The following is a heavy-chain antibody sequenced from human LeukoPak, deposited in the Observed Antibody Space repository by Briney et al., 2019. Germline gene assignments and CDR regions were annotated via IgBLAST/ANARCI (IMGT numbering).Heavy chain of an antibody. J-gene: IGHJ4*02. D-gene: IGHD3-3*01. V-gene: IGHV4-34*01. CDR2: INHSGST. Sequence: SETLSLTCAVYGGSFSGYYWSWIRQPPGKGLEWIGEINHSGSTNYNPSLKSRLTISVDTSKNQFSLKLSSVTAADTAVYYCARGALDYDFWSGYSYYFDYWGQGTLVTVSS. CDR1: GGSFSGYY. CDR3: ARGALDYDFWSGYSYYFDY.